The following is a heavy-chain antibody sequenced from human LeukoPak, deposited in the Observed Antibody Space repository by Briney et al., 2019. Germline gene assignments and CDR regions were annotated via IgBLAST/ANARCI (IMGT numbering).Heavy chain of an antibody. V-gene: IGHV1-8*01. CDR3: ARELAAAGRYYCMDV. Sequence: ASVKVSCKASGYTFTSYDINWVRQATGQGLEWMGWMNPNSGNTGYAQKFQGRVTMTRNTSISTAYMELSSLRSEDTAVYYCARELAAAGRYYCMDVWGKGTTVTVSS. D-gene: IGHD6-13*01. CDR1: GYTFTSYD. CDR2: MNPNSGNT. J-gene: IGHJ6*03.